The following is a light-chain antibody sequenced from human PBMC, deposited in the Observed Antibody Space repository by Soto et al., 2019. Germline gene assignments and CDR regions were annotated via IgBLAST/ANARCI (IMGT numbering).Light chain of an antibody. CDR2: DVT. CDR1: SSDVGGYNY. J-gene: IGLJ1*01. V-gene: IGLV2-14*03. CDR3: ISFTSRHIYV. Sequence: QSALAQPASVSGSPGQSITISCTGTSSDVGGYNYVSWYQQRPGQAPKLIIYDVTNRPSGISNRFSGSKSGNTASLTISGLQTEDESDYYCISFTSRHIYVFGTGTKLTVL.